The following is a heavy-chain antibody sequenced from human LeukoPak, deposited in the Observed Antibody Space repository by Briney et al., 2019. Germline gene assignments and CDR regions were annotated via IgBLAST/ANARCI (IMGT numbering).Heavy chain of an antibody. D-gene: IGHD6-13*01. V-gene: IGHV3-30*02. CDR2: IRYDGSNK. CDR1: GFTFSSYG. J-gene: IGHJ4*02. Sequence: GSLRLSCAASGFTFSSYGMHWVRQAPGKGLEWVAFIRYDGSNKYYADSVKGRFTISRDNSKNTLYLQMNSLRAEDTAVYYCAKDGSSSRPLGYWGQGTLVTVSS. CDR3: AKDGSSSRPLGY.